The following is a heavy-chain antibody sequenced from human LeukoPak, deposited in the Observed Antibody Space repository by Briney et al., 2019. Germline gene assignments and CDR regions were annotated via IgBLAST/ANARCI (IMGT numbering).Heavy chain of an antibody. J-gene: IGHJ5*02. Sequence: SETLSLTCVVSGYSISSGYYWGWIRQPPGKGLEWIGSIYHSGSTYYNPSLKSRVTISVDTSKSQLSLKLSSVTAAGTAVYYCARLTRGVAVAGTGNWFDPWGQGTLVTVSS. D-gene: IGHD6-19*01. V-gene: IGHV4-38-2*01. CDR2: IYHSGST. CDR3: ARLTRGVAVAGTGNWFDP. CDR1: GYSISSGYY.